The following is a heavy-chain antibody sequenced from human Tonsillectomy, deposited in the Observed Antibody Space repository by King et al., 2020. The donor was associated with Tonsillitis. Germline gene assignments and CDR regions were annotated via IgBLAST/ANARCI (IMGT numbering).Heavy chain of an antibody. CDR2: IYYSGNT. D-gene: IGHD3-22*01. J-gene: IGHJ4*02. V-gene: IGHV4-39*07. CDR1: GVSFSSSSYY. CDR3: ASYYDTSVYLGFNY. Sequence: QLQESGPGLVKPSETLSLTCTVSGVSFSSSSYYWGWIRQPPGKGLEWIGSIYYSGNTYYNPSLKSRVTISADTSKNQFSLRLSSVTAADTAVYYCASYYDTSVYLGFNYWGQGTLVTVSS.